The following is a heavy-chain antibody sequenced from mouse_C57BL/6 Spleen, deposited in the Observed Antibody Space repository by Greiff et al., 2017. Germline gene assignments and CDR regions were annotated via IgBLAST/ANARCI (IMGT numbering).Heavy chain of an antibody. CDR2: INPSSGYT. D-gene: IGHD3-2*02. J-gene: IGHJ3*01. Sequence: LVESGAELARPGASVKMSCKASGYTFTSYTMHWVKQRPGQGLEWIGYINPSSGYTKYNQKFKDKATLTADKSSSTAYMQLSSLTSEDSAVYYCARWATAQAWFAYWGQGTLVTVSA. V-gene: IGHV1-4*01. CDR1: GYTFTSYT. CDR3: ARWATAQAWFAY.